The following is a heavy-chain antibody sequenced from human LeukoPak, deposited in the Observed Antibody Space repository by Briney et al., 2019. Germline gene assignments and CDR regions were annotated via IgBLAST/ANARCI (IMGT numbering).Heavy chain of an antibody. CDR3: GRAVIVGDAFDI. V-gene: IGHV4-4*07. J-gene: IGHJ3*02. CDR1: GGFISSHY. CDR2: IFTRGST. D-gene: IGHD2/OR15-2a*01. Sequence: SETLSLTWTVSGGFISSHYWSWFRQPAGKGLEWIGRIFTRGSTNYNPTLKGRVTMSVDTSKNKFSLKLSSVIAADTAVYYCGRAVIVGDAFDIWGQGTMVTVSS.